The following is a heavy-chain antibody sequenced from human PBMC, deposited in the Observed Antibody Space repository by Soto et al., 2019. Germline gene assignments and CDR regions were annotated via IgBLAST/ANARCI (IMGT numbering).Heavy chain of an antibody. CDR1: GFTFSSYG. Sequence: GGSLRLSCAASGFTFSSYGVHWVRQAPGKGLEWVAVISYDGSNKHYADSVKGRSTISRDNSKNTLDLQMNSLRAEDTAVYYCAKDTYYYDRSGYYTYDYWGQGTQVTVSS. CDR2: ISYDGSNK. V-gene: IGHV3-30*18. J-gene: IGHJ4*02. D-gene: IGHD3-22*01. CDR3: AKDTYYYDRSGYYTYDY.